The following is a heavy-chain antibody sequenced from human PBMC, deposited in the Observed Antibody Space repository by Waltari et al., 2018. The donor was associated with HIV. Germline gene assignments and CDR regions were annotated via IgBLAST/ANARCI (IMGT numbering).Heavy chain of an antibody. J-gene: IGHJ4*01. CDR3: AREFGTIDNFDY. Sequence: EVQLVESGGGLVQPGGSLRLSCSASGYTFSSHTIIWVRQATGKGLEWLSDSSSSSRTIYYADSVEGRFTVSRDNARNSAYLQMNSLKVEDTAVYYCAREFGTIDNFDYWGQGTLVSVSS. D-gene: IGHD3-16*01. CDR2: SSSSSRTI. V-gene: IGHV3-48*01. CDR1: GYTFSSHT.